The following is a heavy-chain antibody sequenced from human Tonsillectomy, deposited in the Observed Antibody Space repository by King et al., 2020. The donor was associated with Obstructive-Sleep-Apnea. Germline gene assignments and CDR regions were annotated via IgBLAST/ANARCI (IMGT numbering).Heavy chain of an antibody. V-gene: IGHV3-21*01. D-gene: IGHD4-17*01. CDR1: GFTFSSYS. Sequence: EVQLVESGGGLVKPGGSLRLSCAASGFTFSSYSMNWVRQAPGKGLEWVSSISSSSSYIYYADSVKGRFTISSDNAKNSLYLQMNSLRAEDTAVYYCAREADYGDYFDYWGQGTLVTVSS. J-gene: IGHJ4*02. CDR3: AREADYGDYFDY. CDR2: ISSSSSYI.